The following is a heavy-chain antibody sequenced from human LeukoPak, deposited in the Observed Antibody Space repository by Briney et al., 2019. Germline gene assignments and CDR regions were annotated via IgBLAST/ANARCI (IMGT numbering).Heavy chain of an antibody. Sequence: SETLSLTCAVSGYSNTSGYYWGWIRQPPGKGLEWIGIIYHSGTTYYNPSLKSRVTISVDTSKNQFSLKLTSVTAADTAVYYCAKDSSGYYSFNYWGQGTLVTVSS. CDR1: GYSNTSGYY. CDR2: IYHSGTT. J-gene: IGHJ4*02. D-gene: IGHD3-22*01. V-gene: IGHV4-38-2*02. CDR3: AKDSSGYYSFNY.